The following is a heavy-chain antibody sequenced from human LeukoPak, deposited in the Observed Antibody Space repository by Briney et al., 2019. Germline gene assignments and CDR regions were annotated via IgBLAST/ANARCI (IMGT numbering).Heavy chain of an antibody. CDR2: INSDGSST. V-gene: IGHV3-74*01. CDR3: ARGAMASLYYFDY. CDR1: GFTFSSYW. Sequence: GGSLRLSCAAPGFTFSSYWMHWVRQAPGKGLVWVSRINSDGSSTSYADSVKGRFTISRDNAKNTLDLQMNSLRAEDTAVYYCARGAMASLYYFDYWGQGTLVTVSS. J-gene: IGHJ4*02. D-gene: IGHD5-18*01.